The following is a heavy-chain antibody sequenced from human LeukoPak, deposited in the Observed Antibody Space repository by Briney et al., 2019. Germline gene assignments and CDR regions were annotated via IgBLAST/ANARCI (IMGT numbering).Heavy chain of an antibody. CDR3: AKDRVGNYDFWSGFDY. CDR1: GFTVSNNY. CDR2: IYSGGST. D-gene: IGHD3-3*01. V-gene: IGHV3-66*01. J-gene: IGHJ4*02. Sequence: AGGSLRLSCAASGFTVSNNYMSWVRQAPGKGLEWVSVIYSGGSTYYADSVKGRFTISRDNAKNSLYLQMNSLRAEDTAVYYCAKDRVGNYDFWSGFDYWGQGTLVTVSS.